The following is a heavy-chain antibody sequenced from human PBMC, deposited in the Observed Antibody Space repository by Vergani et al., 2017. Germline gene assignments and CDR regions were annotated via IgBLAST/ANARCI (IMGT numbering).Heavy chain of an antibody. J-gene: IGHJ6*02. CDR3: ARETLYYDSSGYYYYYYGMDV. V-gene: IGHV4-34*11. CDR1: GGSFSGYY. Sequence: QVQLQQWGAGLLKPSETLSLTCAVYGGSFSGYYWSWIRQPPGKGLEWIGYIYYSGSTNYNPSLKSRVTISVDTSKNQFSLKLSSVTAADTAVYYCARETLYYDSSGYYYYYYGMDVWGQGP. CDR2: IYYSGST. D-gene: IGHD3-22*01.